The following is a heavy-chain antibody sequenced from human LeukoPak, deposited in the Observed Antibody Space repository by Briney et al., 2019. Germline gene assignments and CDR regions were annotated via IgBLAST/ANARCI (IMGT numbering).Heavy chain of an antibody. V-gene: IGHV4-31*03. J-gene: IGHJ5*02. CDR1: GGSISSGGYY. Sequence: PSQTLSLTCTVSGGSISSGGYYWSWIRQHPGKGLEWIGYIYYSGSTYYNPSLKSRVTISVDTSKNQFSLKLSSVTAADTAVYYCASSLVLRFLEWSRTFDPWGQGTLVTVSS. D-gene: IGHD3-3*01. CDR3: ASSLVLRFLEWSRTFDP. CDR2: IYYSGST.